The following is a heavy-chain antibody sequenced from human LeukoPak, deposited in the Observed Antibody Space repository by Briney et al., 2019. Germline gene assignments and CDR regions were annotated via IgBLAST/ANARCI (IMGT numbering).Heavy chain of an antibody. CDR1: GFTFSSYG. CDR2: ISNDGRNK. D-gene: IGHD6-19*01. CDR3: AKFIGSGWQIDY. Sequence: PGRSLRLSCAASGFTFSSYGMHWVRQAPGKGLEWVAVISNDGRNKYYADFVKGRFTISRDNSKNTLYLQMNSLRAEDTAVYYCAKFIGSGWQIDYWGQGTLVTVSS. J-gene: IGHJ4*02. V-gene: IGHV3-30*18.